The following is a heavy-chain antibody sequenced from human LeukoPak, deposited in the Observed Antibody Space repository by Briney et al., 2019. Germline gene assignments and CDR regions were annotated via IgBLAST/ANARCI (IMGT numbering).Heavy chain of an antibody. V-gene: IGHV4-59*01. Sequence: SETLSLTCTVSGGSISSYYWSWIRQPPGKGLEWIGYIYYSGSTNYNPSLKSRVTISVDTSKNQFSLKLSSVTAADTAVYYCARGPVLMVYATEFDYWGQGTLVTVSS. CDR2: IYYSGST. J-gene: IGHJ4*02. CDR3: ARGPVLMVYATEFDY. D-gene: IGHD2-8*01. CDR1: GGSISSYY.